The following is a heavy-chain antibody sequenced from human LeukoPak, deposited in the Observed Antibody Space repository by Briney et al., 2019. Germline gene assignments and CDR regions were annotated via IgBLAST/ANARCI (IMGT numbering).Heavy chain of an antibody. J-gene: IGHJ4*02. V-gene: IGHV3-30*03. D-gene: IGHD5-12*01. CDR2: ISYDGSNK. CDR1: GFTFSTYG. CDR3: ASARALYGYSGYDEPYFDY. Sequence: PGRSLKLSCAASGFTFSTYGMHWVRQAPGTGLEWVAVISYDGSNKYYPDSVKGRFTISRDNSKNTLYLQMNSLRAEDTAVYYCASARALYGYSGYDEPYFDYWGQGTLVTVSS.